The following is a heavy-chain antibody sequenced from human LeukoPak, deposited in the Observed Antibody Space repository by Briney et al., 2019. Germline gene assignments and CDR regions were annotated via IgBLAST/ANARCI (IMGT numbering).Heavy chain of an antibody. CDR1: GGPFSGYY. D-gene: IGHD2-2*01. V-gene: IGHV4-34*01. CDR2: INHSGST. CDR3: ARAPYQLLYGGLDY. Sequence: SETLSLTCAVYGGPFSGYYWSWIRQPPGKGLEWIGEINHSGSTNYNPSLKSRVTISVDTSKNQFSLKLSSMTAADTAVYYCARAPYQLLYGGLDYWGQGTLVTVSS. J-gene: IGHJ4*02.